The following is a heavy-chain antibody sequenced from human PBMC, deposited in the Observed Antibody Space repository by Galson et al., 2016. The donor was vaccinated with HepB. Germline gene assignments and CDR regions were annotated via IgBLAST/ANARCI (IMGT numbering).Heavy chain of an antibody. V-gene: IGHV3-74*01. J-gene: IGHJ6*02. CDR3: ERDPSEDAGMDV. Sequence: SLRLSCAASGFTFRRYSLHWVRQAPGKGLVWVSRINRDESSTSYADYVKGRFTISRDHAKNTLYLQMNSLRAEDTAWEEGERDPSEDAGMDVGGQGTTVTVSS. CDR2: INRDESST. CDR1: GFTFRRYS.